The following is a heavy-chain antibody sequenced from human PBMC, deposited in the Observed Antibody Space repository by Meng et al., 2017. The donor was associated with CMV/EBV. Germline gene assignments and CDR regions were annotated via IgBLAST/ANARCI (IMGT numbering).Heavy chain of an antibody. CDR1: GGSFSGYY. V-gene: IGHV4-34*01. CDR2: INHSGST. CDR3: ASSLTYPDY. Sequence: QDNLRQGGEGLFKPSETLSLTCAVYGGSFSGYYWSWIRQPPGKGLEWIGEINHSGSTNYNPSLKSRVTISVDTSKNQFSLKLSSVTAADTAVYYCASSLTYPDYWGQGTLVTVSS. J-gene: IGHJ4*02. D-gene: IGHD2-15*01.